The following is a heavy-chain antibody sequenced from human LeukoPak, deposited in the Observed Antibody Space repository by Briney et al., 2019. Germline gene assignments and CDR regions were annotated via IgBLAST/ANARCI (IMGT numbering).Heavy chain of an antibody. CDR1: GGSISRSSAY. CDR3: ARRIALPGKYYFDF. V-gene: IGHV4-39*01. D-gene: IGHD6-19*01. CDR2: IYYSGTT. J-gene: IGHJ4*02. Sequence: SETLSLTCTVAGGSISRSSAYWGWIRQPPGKGLEWIGNIYYSGTTFYNPSVKSRVTISVDTPKNQFSLNLRSVTAADTAVYYCARRIALPGKYYFDFWGQGTLVTVSS.